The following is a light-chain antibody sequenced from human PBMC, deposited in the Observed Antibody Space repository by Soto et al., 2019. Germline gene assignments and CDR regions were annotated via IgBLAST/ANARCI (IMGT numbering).Light chain of an antibody. CDR3: AAWDDSLNGVV. CDR2: GNN. J-gene: IGLJ2*01. CDR1: SSNIGSNT. V-gene: IGLV1-44*01. Sequence: QSVLTQLPSASGTPGQRVTISCSGSSSNIGSNTVSWYQQLPGTAPKLLIHGNNQRPSGVPDRFSGSKSGTSDSLAISGLQSEDEADYYCAAWDDSLNGVVFGGGTKLTVL.